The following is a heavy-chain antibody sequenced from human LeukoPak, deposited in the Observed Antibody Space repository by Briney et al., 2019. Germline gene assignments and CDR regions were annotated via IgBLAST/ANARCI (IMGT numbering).Heavy chain of an antibody. CDR3: SRTMVRDDY. Sequence: GGSLRLSCTASGFTFGNYTMSWVRQAPGKGLEWVGFIRSKAYGGTTEYAASVKGRFTISRDDSKSIAYPQMNSLKTEDTAVYYCSRTMVRDDYWGQGTLVTVSS. CDR1: GFTFGNYT. V-gene: IGHV3-49*04. D-gene: IGHD3-10*01. CDR2: IRSKAYGGTT. J-gene: IGHJ4*02.